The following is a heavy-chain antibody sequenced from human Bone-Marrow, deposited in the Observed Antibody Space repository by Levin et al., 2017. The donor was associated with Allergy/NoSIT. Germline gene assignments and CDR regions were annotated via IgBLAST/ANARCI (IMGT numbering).Heavy chain of an antibody. J-gene: IGHJ6*03. CDR3: ARDQALHYYYYYMDV. Sequence: GGSLRLSCAASGFTFSDFYMSWIRQAPGKGLEWLSYISSSGSSMFYTDSVKGRFTISRDNAKNSLYLQMNSLRAEDTAVYYCARDQALHYYYYYMDVWGKGTTVTVSS. V-gene: IGHV3-11*01. CDR2: ISSSGSSM. CDR1: GFTFSDFY.